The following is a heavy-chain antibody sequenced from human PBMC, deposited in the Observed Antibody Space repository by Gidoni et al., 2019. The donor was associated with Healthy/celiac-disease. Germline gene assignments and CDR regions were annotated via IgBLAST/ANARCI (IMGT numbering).Heavy chain of an antibody. CDR1: GGSFSGYY. CDR3: ARGLLGWFGEEGGYYYYMDV. J-gene: IGHJ6*03. V-gene: IGHV4-34*01. D-gene: IGHD3-10*01. Sequence: QVQLQQWGAGLLKPSETLSLTCAVYGGSFSGYYWSWIRQPPGKGLEWIGEINHSGSTNYNPSLKSRVTISVDTSKNQFSLKLSSVTAADTAVYYCARGLLGWFGEEGGYYYYMDVWGKGTTVTVSS. CDR2: INHSGST.